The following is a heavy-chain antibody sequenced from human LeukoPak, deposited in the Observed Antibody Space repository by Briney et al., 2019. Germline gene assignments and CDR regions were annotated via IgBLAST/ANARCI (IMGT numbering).Heavy chain of an antibody. Sequence: GGSLRLSCAASGFTFSSCWMHWVRQAPGKGLVWVSAISGGGERTYYADSVKGRFTISRDNSKNTLYLKMNSLRAEDTAVYYCAKGHGWEASYYYYYMDVWGKGTTVTISS. V-gene: IGHV3-NL1*01. CDR2: ISGGGERT. CDR1: GFTFSSCW. CDR3: AKGHGWEASYYYYYMDV. J-gene: IGHJ6*03. D-gene: IGHD1-26*01.